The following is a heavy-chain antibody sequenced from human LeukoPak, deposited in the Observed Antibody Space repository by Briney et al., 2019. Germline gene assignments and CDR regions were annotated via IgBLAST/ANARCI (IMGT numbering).Heavy chain of an antibody. CDR2: ISSSGSTI. CDR3: ARVRELLAFDI. Sequence: GGSLRLSCAASGFTFSSYEMNWVRQAPGKGVEWVSYISSSGSTIYYADSVKGRFTISRDNAKNSLYLQMNSLRAEDTAVYYCARVRELLAFDIWGQGTMVTVSS. J-gene: IGHJ3*02. CDR1: GFTFSSYE. V-gene: IGHV3-48*03. D-gene: IGHD1-26*01.